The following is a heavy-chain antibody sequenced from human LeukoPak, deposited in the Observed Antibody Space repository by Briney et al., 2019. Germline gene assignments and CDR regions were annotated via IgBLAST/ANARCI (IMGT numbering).Heavy chain of an antibody. Sequence: GGSLRLSCASSVFSSFTYGMDWVRQAPGKGPGWVAAIWYDGSNKHYADSVKGRFTISRDNSKNTLYLQMNSLRAENTAVYYRWREDYYDSSRAFDIWGQGTMVTVSS. CDR2: IWYDGSNK. V-gene: IGHV3-33*01. CDR3: WREDYYDSSRAFDI. CDR1: VFSSFTYG. J-gene: IGHJ3*02. D-gene: IGHD3-22*01.